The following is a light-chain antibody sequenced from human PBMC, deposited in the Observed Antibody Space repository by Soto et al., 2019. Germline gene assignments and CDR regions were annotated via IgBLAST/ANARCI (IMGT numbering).Light chain of an antibody. CDR3: QQYNNWPPIT. J-gene: IGKJ5*01. Sequence: DIQMTQSPSTLSASVGGRVTITCRASQSISSWLAWYQQKPGKAPKLLIYAASTLQSGDPSRFSGSGSGTDFTLTISCLQSEDFAVYYCQQYNNWPPITFGQGTRLEI. CDR2: AAS. CDR1: QSISSW. V-gene: IGKV1-5*01.